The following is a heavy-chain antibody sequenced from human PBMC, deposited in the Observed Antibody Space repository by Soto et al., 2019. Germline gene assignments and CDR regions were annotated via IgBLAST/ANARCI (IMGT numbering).Heavy chain of an antibody. D-gene: IGHD2-15*01. J-gene: IGHJ6*02. Sequence: RLSCAASGFTFTNYALTWVRQAPGKGLEWVSSISGGARNPYYADSVKGRFTISRDNSKNTLYLQMNGLRAEDMAVYYCAKDRDCSGGSCYPGYFHYGMDVWGQGTTVTVSS. CDR1: GFTFTNYA. CDR3: AKDRDCSGGSCYPGYFHYGMDV. V-gene: IGHV3-23*01. CDR2: ISGGARNP.